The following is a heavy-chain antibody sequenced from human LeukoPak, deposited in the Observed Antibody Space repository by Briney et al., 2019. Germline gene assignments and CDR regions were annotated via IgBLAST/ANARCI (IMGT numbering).Heavy chain of an antibody. V-gene: IGHV3-30*18. J-gene: IGHJ4*02. CDR2: ISYDGSDK. D-gene: IGHD3-3*01. CDR3: AKEDYDLSYFDF. Sequence: GGSLRLSCAASRFTFSNYVMHWVRQAPGKGLEWVAVISYDGSDKYYADSVKGRFTISRDNAKNSLYLQMNSLRAEDTAVYYCAKEDYDLSYFDFWGQGTLVTVSS. CDR1: RFTFSNYV.